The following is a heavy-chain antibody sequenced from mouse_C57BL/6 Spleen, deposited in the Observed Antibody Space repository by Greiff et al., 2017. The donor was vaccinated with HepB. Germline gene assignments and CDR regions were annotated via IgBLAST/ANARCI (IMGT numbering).Heavy chain of an antibody. Sequence: VQLQQPGAELVKPGASVKLSCKASGYTFTSYWMQWVKQRPGQGLEWIGEIDPSDSYTNYNQKFKGKATLTVDTSSSTAYMQLSSLTSEDSAVYYCARSTVASYAMDYWGQGTSVTVSS. CDR1: GYTFTSYW. J-gene: IGHJ4*01. V-gene: IGHV1-50*01. D-gene: IGHD1-1*01. CDR3: ARSTVASYAMDY. CDR2: IDPSDSYT.